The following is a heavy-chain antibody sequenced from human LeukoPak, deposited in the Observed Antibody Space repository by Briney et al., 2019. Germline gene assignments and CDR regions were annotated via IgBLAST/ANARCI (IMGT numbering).Heavy chain of an antibody. Sequence: GASVKVSCKVSGDNLSELTVHWVRQAPGKGVEWIGGFDPAEGERLYAQKFEGRVTMTEDTSTDTAYMQLTSLRSEDTAVYYCATFCVYDLLECFDYWGQGTLVTVSS. CDR1: GDNLSELT. J-gene: IGHJ4*02. CDR3: ATFCVYDLLECFDY. D-gene: IGHD5/OR15-5a*01. CDR2: FDPAEGER. V-gene: IGHV1-24*01.